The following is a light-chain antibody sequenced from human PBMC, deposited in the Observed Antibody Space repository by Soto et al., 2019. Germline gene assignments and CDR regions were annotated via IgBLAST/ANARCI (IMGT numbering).Light chain of an antibody. CDR2: DAS. J-gene: IGKJ2*01. CDR3: QQRSNWPPMYT. Sequence: EIVLTQSPATLSLSPGERATLSCRASQSVSSYLAWYQQKPGQAPRLLIYDASNRATGIPARFSGSGSGTEFSLTISSLEPEGFAVYYCQQRSNWPPMYTFGQGTKLEIK. CDR1: QSVSSY. V-gene: IGKV3-11*01.